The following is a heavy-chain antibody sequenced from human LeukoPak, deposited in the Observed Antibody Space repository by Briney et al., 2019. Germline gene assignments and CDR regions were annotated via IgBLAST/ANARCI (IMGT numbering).Heavy chain of an antibody. CDR2: ISWNSGSI. CDR1: GFTFDDYA. CDR3: AKGTDYDILTGQISGGAFDI. Sequence: GGSLRLSCAASGFTFDDYAMHWVRQAPGKGLEWVSGISWNSGSIGYADSVKGRFTISRDNAKNSLYLQMNSLRAEDMALYYCAKGTDYDILTGQISGGAFDIWGQGTMVTVSS. D-gene: IGHD3-9*01. V-gene: IGHV3-9*03. J-gene: IGHJ3*02.